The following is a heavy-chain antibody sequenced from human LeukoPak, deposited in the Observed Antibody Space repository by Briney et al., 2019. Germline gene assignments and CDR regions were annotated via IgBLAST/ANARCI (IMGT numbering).Heavy chain of an antibody. D-gene: IGHD3-9*01. CDR2: FNHSGST. CDR1: GGPFSGYY. CDR3: ARGSLYYDILTGYYSSRDAFDI. Sequence: SETLSLTCAVNGGPFSGYYWSWIGQPPGKGLDGIGEFNHSGSTNYNPSLKSRVTISVDTSKNQFSLKLSSVTAADTAVYYCARGSLYYDILTGYYSSRDAFDIWGQGTMVTVSS. V-gene: IGHV4-34*01. J-gene: IGHJ3*02.